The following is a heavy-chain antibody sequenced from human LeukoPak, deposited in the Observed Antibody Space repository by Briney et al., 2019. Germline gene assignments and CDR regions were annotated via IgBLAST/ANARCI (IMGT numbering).Heavy chain of an antibody. Sequence: PSETLSLTCTVSGGSINSYYWGWIRQPPGKGLEWIGSIYYSGSTYYNPSLKSRVTISVDTSKTQFSLKLSSVTAAGTAVYYCARQDCSSTSCYAFADAFDIWGQGTMVTVSS. CDR2: IYYSGST. CDR3: ARQDCSSTSCYAFADAFDI. J-gene: IGHJ3*02. V-gene: IGHV4-39*01. D-gene: IGHD2-2*01. CDR1: GGSINSYY.